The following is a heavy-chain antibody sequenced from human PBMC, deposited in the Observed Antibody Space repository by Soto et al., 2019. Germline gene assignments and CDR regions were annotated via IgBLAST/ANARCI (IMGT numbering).Heavy chain of an antibody. CDR1: GYTFTSYD. D-gene: IGHD2-21*02. CDR3: ATPYCGGDCYSEDFDY. J-gene: IGHJ4*02. V-gene: IGHV1-8*01. Sequence: ASVKVSCKSSGYTFTSYDINWVRQATGQGLEWMGWMNPNSGNTGYAQKFQGRVSITRHTSASTAHMELSSLRSEDTAVYYCATPYCGGDCYSEDFDYWGQGTLVTVSS. CDR2: MNPNSGNT.